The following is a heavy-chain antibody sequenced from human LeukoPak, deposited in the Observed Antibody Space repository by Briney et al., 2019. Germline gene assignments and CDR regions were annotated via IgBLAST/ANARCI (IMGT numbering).Heavy chain of an antibody. CDR2: IYYSGST. D-gene: IGHD3-22*01. V-gene: IGHV4-59*12. CDR3: ARALHDYYDSSGYYYGA. J-gene: IGHJ5*02. CDR1: GGSISSYY. Sequence: SETLSLTCTVSGGSISSYYWNWIRQPPGKGLEWIGYIYYSGSTNYNPSLKSRVTISVDTSKNQFSLKLSSVTVADTAVYYCARALHDYYDSSGYYYGAWGQGTLVTVSS.